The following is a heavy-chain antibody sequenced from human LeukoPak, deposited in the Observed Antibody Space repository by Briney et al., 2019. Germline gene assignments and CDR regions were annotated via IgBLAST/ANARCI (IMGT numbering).Heavy chain of an antibody. Sequence: SVKVSCKASGGTFSSYAISWVRQAPGQGLEWMGGIIPHVGSPRYTERLQDRITITADESTTTAYLELSSLRSDDTAVYYCTRGVLLQGRGAFDIWGQGTMVTVSS. J-gene: IGHJ3*02. CDR2: IIPHVGSP. V-gene: IGHV1-69*13. CDR3: TRGVLLQGRGAFDI. CDR1: GGTFSSYA. D-gene: IGHD2-15*01.